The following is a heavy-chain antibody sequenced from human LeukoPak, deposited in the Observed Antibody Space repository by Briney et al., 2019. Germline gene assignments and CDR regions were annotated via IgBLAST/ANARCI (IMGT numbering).Heavy chain of an antibody. V-gene: IGHV3-30*02. Sequence: PGGSLRLSCAASGFTFSNYVMHWVRQAPGRGLEWVAFIRYDGSNQYYTDSVKGRFTISRDNSKNTLYLQMNSLRAEDTAVYYCAKERSGCFDYWGQGTLVTVSS. D-gene: IGHD1-26*01. CDR3: AKERSGCFDY. CDR1: GFTFSNYV. J-gene: IGHJ4*02. CDR2: IRYDGSNQ.